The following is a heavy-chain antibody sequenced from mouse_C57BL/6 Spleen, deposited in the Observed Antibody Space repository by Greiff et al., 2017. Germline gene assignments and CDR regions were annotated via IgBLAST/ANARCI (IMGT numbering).Heavy chain of an antibody. D-gene: IGHD4-1*01. CDR3: ASTGKGDAMDY. J-gene: IGHJ4*01. CDR1: GFSLTSYG. V-gene: IGHV2-5*01. Sequence: QVQLQQSGPGLVQPSQSLSITCTVSGFSLTSYGVHWVRQSPGTGLEWLGVIWRGGSTDYNAAFMSRLSITQDNSKSQVFFKMNSLQADDTAIYYCASTGKGDAMDYWGQGTSVTVSS. CDR2: IWRGGST.